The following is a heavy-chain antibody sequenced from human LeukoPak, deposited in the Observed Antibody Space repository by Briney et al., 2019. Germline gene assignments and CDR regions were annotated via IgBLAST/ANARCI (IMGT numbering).Heavy chain of an antibody. CDR3: AKGRDFWSGTGAFDI. J-gene: IGHJ3*02. D-gene: IGHD3-3*01. CDR2: INPNSGGT. Sequence: ASVKVSCKASGYTFTSYGISWVRQAPAQGLEWMGWINPNSGGTKYVQKFQGRVTMTRDTSISTAYMELSRLRSGDTAVYFCAKGRDFWSGTGAFDIWGQGTMVTVSS. CDR1: GYTFTSYG. V-gene: IGHV1-2*02.